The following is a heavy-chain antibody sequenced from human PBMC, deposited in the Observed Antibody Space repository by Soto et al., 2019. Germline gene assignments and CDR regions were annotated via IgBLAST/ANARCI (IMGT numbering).Heavy chain of an antibody. CDR2: ISAYNGNT. CDR1: GYTFTSYG. V-gene: IGHV1-18*01. CDR3: AGLIAVAGTLDY. D-gene: IGHD6-19*01. J-gene: IGHJ4*02. Sequence: ASVKVSCKASGYTFTSYGISWVRQAPGQGLEWMGWISAYNGNTNYAQKLQGRVTMTTDTSTSTAYMELRSLRSDDTAVYYCAGLIAVAGTLDYWGQGSLVTVSS.